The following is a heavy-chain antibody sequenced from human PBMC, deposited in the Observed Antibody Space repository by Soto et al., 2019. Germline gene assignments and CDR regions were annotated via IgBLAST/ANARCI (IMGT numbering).Heavy chain of an antibody. J-gene: IGHJ4*02. CDR3: ARQFDYDTSGYYYAY. Sequence: SVKVSCKASGGTFNKYAIDWVRQAPGQGLEWMGGITPLFGTPNYAQRFQGRVIISADEVTSTAYMELRSLRSDDTGVYYCARQFDYDTSGYYYAYWGQGTLVTVSS. V-gene: IGHV1-69*13. CDR1: GGTFNKYA. CDR2: ITPLFGTP. D-gene: IGHD3-22*01.